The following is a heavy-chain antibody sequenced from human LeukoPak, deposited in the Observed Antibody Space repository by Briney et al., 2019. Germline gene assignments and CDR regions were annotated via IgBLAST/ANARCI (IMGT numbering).Heavy chain of an antibody. CDR1: GYTFTGYY. CDR3: ARDFGIAVAGMGY. J-gene: IGHJ4*02. V-gene: IGHV1-2*02. Sequence: GASVKVSCKASGYTFTGYYMHWVRQAPGQGLEWMGWINPNSGGTNYAQKLQGRVTMTTDTSTSTAYMELRSLRSDDTAVYYCARDFGIAVAGMGYWGQGTLVTVSS. CDR2: INPNSGGT. D-gene: IGHD6-19*01.